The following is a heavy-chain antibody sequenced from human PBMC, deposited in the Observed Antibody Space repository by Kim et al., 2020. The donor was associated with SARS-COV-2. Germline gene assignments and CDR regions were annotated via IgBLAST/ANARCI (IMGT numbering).Heavy chain of an antibody. CDR2: IDISGRYK. CDR1: GFSISYYS. J-gene: IGHJ4*02. Sequence: GGSLRLSCAASGFSISYYSLHWVRQSPGKGLEWVSSIDISGRYKFYADSMRGRFTISRNNARNSLSLQMNSLKDEDTAVYYCAIGFMEPAHYATSEDYWGTGTLVTVS. V-gene: IGHV3-21*01. CDR3: AIGFMEPAHYATSEDY. D-gene: IGHD2-2*01.